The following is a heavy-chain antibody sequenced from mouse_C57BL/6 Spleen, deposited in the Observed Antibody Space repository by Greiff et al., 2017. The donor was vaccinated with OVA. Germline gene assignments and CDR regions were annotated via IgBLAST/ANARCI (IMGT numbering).Heavy chain of an antibody. V-gene: IGHV1-72*01. J-gene: IGHJ4*01. CDR3: ARGATGAYYYAMDY. CDR1: GYTFTSYW. Sequence: QVQLQQPGAELVKPGASVKLSCKASGYTFTSYWMHWVKQRPGRGLEWIGRIDPNSGGTKYNEKFKSKATLTVDKPSSTPYMQLSSLTSEDSAVDYCARGATGAYYYAMDYWGQGTSVTVSS. D-gene: IGHD4-1*02. CDR2: IDPNSGGT.